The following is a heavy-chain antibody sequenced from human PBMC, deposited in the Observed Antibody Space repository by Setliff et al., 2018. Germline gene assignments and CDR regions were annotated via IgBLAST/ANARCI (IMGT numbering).Heavy chain of an antibody. CDR3: ERLVRYCSTTSCQRTSGDDF. CDR2: ISTYTGNT. J-gene: IGHJ4*02. D-gene: IGHD2-2*01. V-gene: IGHV1-18*01. CDR1: GYTFTDYG. Sequence: ASVQVSCKASGYTFTDYGISWVRQAPGQGLEWMGWISTYTGNTFYEPQFQGRVNMTTDTSAKTAYMDLRSLRSDDTAVYYCERLVRYCSTTSCQRTSGDDFWGLGTLVTVSS.